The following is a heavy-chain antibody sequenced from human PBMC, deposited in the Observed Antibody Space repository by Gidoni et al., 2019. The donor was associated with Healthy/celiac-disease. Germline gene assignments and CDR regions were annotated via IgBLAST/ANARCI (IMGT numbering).Heavy chain of an antibody. CDR3: ARDQGGQQQLVLYYYYGMDV. D-gene: IGHD6-13*01. J-gene: IGHJ6*02. Sequence: QVQLVESGGGVVQPGRSLRLSCAASGFTFRSYGMNWVRQAPGKGLEWVAVIWYDGSNNYYADSVKGRFTISRDNSKNTLYLQMNSLRAEDTAVYYCARDQGGQQQLVLYYYYGMDVWGQGTTVTVSS. V-gene: IGHV3-33*01. CDR2: IWYDGSNN. CDR1: GFTFRSYG.